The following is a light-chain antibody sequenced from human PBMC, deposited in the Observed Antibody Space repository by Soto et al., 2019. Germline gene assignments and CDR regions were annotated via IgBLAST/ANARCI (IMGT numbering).Light chain of an antibody. J-gene: IGKJ4*01. CDR3: QQYDKWPPT. V-gene: IGKV3D-15*01. Sequence: EIVMTQSPATLSVSPGERATLSCRASQSVNSNLAWYQQKPGQAPRPLIYGASTRATGIPGSLSGSGSGTEFTLTISSLQAKDFAVYDCQQYDKWPPTFGGATKVEIK. CDR1: QSVNSN. CDR2: GAS.